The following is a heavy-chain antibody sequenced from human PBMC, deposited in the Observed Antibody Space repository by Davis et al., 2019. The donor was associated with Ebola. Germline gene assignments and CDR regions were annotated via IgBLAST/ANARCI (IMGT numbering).Heavy chain of an antibody. CDR3: ARATGSTNFYGMDV. D-gene: IGHD2-2*01. Sequence: ASVKVSCKASGYTFTDYYIHWVRQAPGQGLEWMGWINPNSGGTHYVQKFQGWVTMTRDTSISTAYMELSRLRSDDTAVYYCARATGSTNFYGMDVWGQGTTVTVSS. CDR1: GYTFTDYY. J-gene: IGHJ6*02. CDR2: INPNSGGT. V-gene: IGHV1-2*04.